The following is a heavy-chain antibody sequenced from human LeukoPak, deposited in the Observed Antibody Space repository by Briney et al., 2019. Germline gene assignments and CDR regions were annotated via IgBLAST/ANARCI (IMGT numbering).Heavy chain of an antibody. Sequence: PGGSLRLSCAASGFSFSSFAMTWVRQAPGKGLEWVSSITGGHYATYNTDSVKGRFTISRDNAKNTLYLQMNSLRAEDTAVYYCARDSSSTSQLDYWGQGTLVTVSS. J-gene: IGHJ4*02. CDR1: GFSFSSFA. CDR3: ARDSSSTSQLDY. D-gene: IGHD2-2*01. V-gene: IGHV3-23*01. CDR2: ITGGHYAT.